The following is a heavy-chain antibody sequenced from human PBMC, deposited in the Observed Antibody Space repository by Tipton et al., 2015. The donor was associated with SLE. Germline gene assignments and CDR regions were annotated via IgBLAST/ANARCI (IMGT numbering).Heavy chain of an antibody. CDR3: ARTTAIFDY. Sequence: SLRLSCAASGFTFSSYEMNWVRQAPGKGLEWVSYISSSGSTIYYAASVKGRFTISSDNAKNSLYLQMNSLRAEDTAVYYCARTTAIFDYWDQGTLITVS. D-gene: IGHD4-17*01. V-gene: IGHV3-48*03. J-gene: IGHJ4*02. CDR1: GFTFSSYE. CDR2: ISSSGSTI.